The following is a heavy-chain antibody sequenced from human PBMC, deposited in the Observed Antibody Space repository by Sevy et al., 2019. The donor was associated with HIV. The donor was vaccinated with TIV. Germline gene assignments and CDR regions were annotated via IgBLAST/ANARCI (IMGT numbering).Heavy chain of an antibody. J-gene: IGHJ4*02. CDR2: IKQDESEK. V-gene: IGHV3-7*01. Sequence: GGSLRLSCAASEFTFTDYWRSWVRQTPGKGLEWVATIKQDESEKYYVDSVKGRFAISRDNGRNSVSLQMNGLRAEDTALYYCAREVGGYNWRPYYFDSWGQGTLVTVSS. CDR3: AREVGGYNWRPYYFDS. D-gene: IGHD5-12*01. CDR1: EFTFTDYW.